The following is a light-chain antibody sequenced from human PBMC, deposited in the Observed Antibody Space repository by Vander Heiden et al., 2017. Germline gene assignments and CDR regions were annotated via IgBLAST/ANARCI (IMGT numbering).Light chain of an antibody. J-gene: IGLJ1*01. V-gene: IGLV1-40*01. Sequence: QSLLTQPPSVSGAPGQGVTISCTGRRFTIGAGYDVHWYQQLPGTAPKLLVFGNSNRLSGVPDRFSGSKSGTSASLAITGLQAEDEAEYFCQSDDTTLGSFVFGGGTNVTVL. CDR1: RFTIGAGYD. CDR3: QSDDTTLGSFV. CDR2: GNS.